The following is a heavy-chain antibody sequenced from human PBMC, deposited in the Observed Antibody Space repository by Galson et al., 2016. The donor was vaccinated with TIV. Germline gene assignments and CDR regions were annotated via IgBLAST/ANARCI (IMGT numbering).Heavy chain of an antibody. CDR2: INPLLRTT. V-gene: IGHV1-69*13. CDR1: GDTFSNYV. CDR3: ASGRNTAFDTYHFYYGMAD. J-gene: IGHJ6*02. Sequence: SVKVSCKASGDTFSNYVFNWVRLAPGQGLEWMGGINPLLRTTNYAQKFQGRFRITADESTDTVYMELNSLRSGETAIYYCASGRNTAFDTYHFYYGMADWGQGTPVTVSS. D-gene: IGHD5-18*01.